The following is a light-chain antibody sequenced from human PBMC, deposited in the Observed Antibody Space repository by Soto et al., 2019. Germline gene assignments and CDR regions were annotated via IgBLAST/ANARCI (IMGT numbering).Light chain of an antibody. CDR1: QTVTNRY. CDR3: QQYGNSPWT. CDR2: AAS. V-gene: IGKV3-20*01. J-gene: IGKJ1*01. Sequence: ETVLTQSPGTLSLSPGERATLSCRASQTVTNRYVAWYQHRPGQAPRVLIYAASNRTPGIPDRFSGSASGTEFTLPISRLEPEDFAVYYCQQYGNSPWTFGQGTKVEI.